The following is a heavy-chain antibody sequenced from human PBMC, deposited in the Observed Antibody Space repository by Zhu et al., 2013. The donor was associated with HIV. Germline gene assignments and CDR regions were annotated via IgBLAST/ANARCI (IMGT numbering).Heavy chain of an antibody. Sequence: QVQLQESGSGLVKPSQTLSLTCAVSGGSISSGGYSWSWIRQPPGKGLEWIGYIYHSGSTYYNPSLKSRVTISVDTSKNQFSLKLSSVTAADTAVYYCARILRYFDWFGAFDIWGQGTMVTVSS. CDR3: ARILRYFDWFGAFDI. D-gene: IGHD3-9*01. CDR1: GGSISSGGYS. J-gene: IGHJ3*02. V-gene: IGHV4-30-2*01. CDR2: IYHSGST.